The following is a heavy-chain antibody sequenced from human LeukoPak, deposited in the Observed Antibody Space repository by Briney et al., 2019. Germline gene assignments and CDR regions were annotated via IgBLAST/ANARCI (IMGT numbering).Heavy chain of an antibody. CDR2: TYSGGDI. D-gene: IGHD3-16*01. V-gene: IGHV3-53*01. CDR1: GFTVGSND. Sequence: GGSLRLSCAASGFTVGSNDMSWVRQAPGKGPEWVSVTYSGGDIYYADSVKGRFTISRDNSKNTLYLQMNSVRAGDTAVYYCARRRGISTRDFEYWGQGTLDTVSS. J-gene: IGHJ4*02. CDR3: ARRRGISTRDFEY.